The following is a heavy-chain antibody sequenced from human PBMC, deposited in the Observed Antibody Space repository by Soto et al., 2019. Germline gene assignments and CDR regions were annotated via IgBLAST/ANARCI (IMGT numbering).Heavy chain of an antibody. CDR1: GYTLTELS. CDR3: ATTPPGYSSGYYYPPWFDP. V-gene: IGHV1-24*01. J-gene: IGHJ5*02. CDR2: FDPEDGET. Sequence: ASVKVSCKVSGYTLTELSMHWVRQAPGKGLEWMGGFDPEDGETIYAQKFQGRVTMTEDTSTDTAYMELSSLKSEDTAVYYCATTPPGYSSGYYYPPWFDPWGQGTLVTVSS. D-gene: IGHD3-22*01.